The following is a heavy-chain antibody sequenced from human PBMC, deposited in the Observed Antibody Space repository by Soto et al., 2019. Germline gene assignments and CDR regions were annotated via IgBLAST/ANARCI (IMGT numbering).Heavy chain of an antibody. V-gene: IGHV4-59*01. CDR2: IYYSGST. J-gene: IGHJ6*02. D-gene: IGHD6-13*01. CDR3: ARDRFGSSWSEDYYYGMDV. Sequence: SETLSLTCTVSGGSISSYYWSWIRQPPGKGLEWIGYIYYSGSTNYNPSLKSRVTISVDTSKNQSSLKLSSVTAADTAVYYCARDRFGSSWSEDYYYGMDVWGQGTTVTVSS. CDR1: GGSISSYY.